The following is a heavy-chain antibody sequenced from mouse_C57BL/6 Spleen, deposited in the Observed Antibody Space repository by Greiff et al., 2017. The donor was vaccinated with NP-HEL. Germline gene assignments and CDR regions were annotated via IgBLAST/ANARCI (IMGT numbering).Heavy chain of an antibody. CDR3: ARHEEDYGSSYAYAMDY. CDR1: GYTFTEYT. Sequence: QVHVKQSGAELVKPGASVKLSCKASGYTFTEYTIHWVKQRSGQGLEWIGWFYPGSGSIKYNEKFKDKATLTADKSSSTVYMELSRLTSEDSAVYFCARHEEDYGSSYAYAMDYWGQGTSVTVSS. D-gene: IGHD1-1*01. J-gene: IGHJ4*01. CDR2: FYPGSGSI. V-gene: IGHV1-62-2*01.